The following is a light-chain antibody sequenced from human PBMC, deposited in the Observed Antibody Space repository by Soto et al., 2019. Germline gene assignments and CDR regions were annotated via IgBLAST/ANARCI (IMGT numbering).Light chain of an antibody. CDR2: GAS. CDR3: QQYGSSPWT. J-gene: IGKJ1*01. V-gene: IGKV3-20*01. Sequence: EIVVTQYTATLSVSPGERATLSCRASQSVSSSYLAWYQQKPGQAPRLLIYGASSRATGIPDRFSGSGSGTDFTLTISRLEPEDFAVYYCQQYGSSPWTFGQGTKVDIK. CDR1: QSVSSSY.